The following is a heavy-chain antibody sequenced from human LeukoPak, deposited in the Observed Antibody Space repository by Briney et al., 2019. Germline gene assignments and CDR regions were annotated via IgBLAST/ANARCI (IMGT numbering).Heavy chain of an antibody. CDR2: ISYDGSNK. J-gene: IGHJ4*02. CDR3: AGDPHVGLRGYFDY. V-gene: IGHV3-30-3*01. Sequence: GRSLRLSCSASGFTFSSYAMHWVRQAPGKGLEWVAVISYDGSNKYYADSVKGRFTISRDNSKNTLYLQMNSLRAEDTAVYYCAGDPHVGLRGYFDYWGQGTLVTVSS. D-gene: IGHD1-26*01. CDR1: GFTFSSYA.